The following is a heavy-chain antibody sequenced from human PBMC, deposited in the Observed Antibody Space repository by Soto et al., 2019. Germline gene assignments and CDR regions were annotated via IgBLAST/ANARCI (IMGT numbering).Heavy chain of an antibody. V-gene: IGHV1-18*01. CDR2: ISAYNGNT. Sequence: ASVKVSCKASGYTFTSYGISWVRQAPGQGLEWMGWISAYNGNTNYAQKLQGRVTMTTDTSTSTAYMELRSLRSDDTAVYYCARHRAWAYCGGYCHSHAFGIWGQGTMVTASS. CDR1: GYTFTSYG. D-gene: IGHD2-21*02. CDR3: ARHRAWAYCGGYCHSHAFGI. J-gene: IGHJ3*02.